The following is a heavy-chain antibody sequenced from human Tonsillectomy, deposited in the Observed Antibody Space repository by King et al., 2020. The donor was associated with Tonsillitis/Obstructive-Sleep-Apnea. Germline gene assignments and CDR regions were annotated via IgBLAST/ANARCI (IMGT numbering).Heavy chain of an antibody. CDR2: IEVVGET. J-gene: IGHJ4*02. V-gene: IGHV3-13*01. CDR3: AREAGSGSSAIREFDY. CDR1: GFTFNTCD. Sequence: EVQLVQSGGGLVQPGGSLRLSCAASGFTFNTCDIHWVRQVTGKGLEWVSAIEVVGETSYAASVKGRFTISRENGKNSLYLKMNSLRAGDTAVYYCAREAGSGSSAIREFDYWGQGTLVTVSS. D-gene: IGHD3-10*01.